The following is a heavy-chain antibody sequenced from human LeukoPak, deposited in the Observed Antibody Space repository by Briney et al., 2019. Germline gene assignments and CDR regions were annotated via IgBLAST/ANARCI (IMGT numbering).Heavy chain of an antibody. D-gene: IGHD2-21*02. J-gene: IGHJ5*02. Sequence: GASVKVSCKASGYTFTGYYMHWVRQAPGQGLEWMGWINPNSGGTNYAQKFQGRVTMTRDTSISTAYMELSRLVSDDTAVYYCARQAVVTAYNWFDPWGQGTLVTVSS. V-gene: IGHV1-2*02. CDR3: ARQAVVTAYNWFDP. CDR1: GYTFTGYY. CDR2: INPNSGGT.